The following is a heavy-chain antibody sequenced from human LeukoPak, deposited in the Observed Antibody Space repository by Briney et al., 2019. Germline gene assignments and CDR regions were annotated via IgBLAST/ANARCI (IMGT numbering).Heavy chain of an antibody. CDR2: TYYSGST. J-gene: IGHJ6*03. CDR3: ARDWGVGGRPGYMDV. D-gene: IGHD6-6*01. V-gene: IGHV4-59*01. CDR1: GGSISNKY. Sequence: PSETLSLTCTVSGGSISNKYWSWIRQPPGKGLEWIGYTYYSGSTNYNPSLKSRVTILVDTSKNQFSLKLSSVTAADTAVYFCARDWGVGGRPGYMDVWGKGTTVTVSS.